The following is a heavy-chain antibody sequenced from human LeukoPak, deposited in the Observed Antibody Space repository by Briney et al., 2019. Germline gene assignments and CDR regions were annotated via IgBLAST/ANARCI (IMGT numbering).Heavy chain of an antibody. CDR3: ARDLLSYYDSSGYYY. Sequence: SGTLSLTCAVSGGSISSNNWWSWVRQPPGKELEWIGEISQSGSTNYNPPLKSRVTISVDKSKNLFSLKLNSVAAADTAVYYCARDLLSYYDSSGYYYWGQGTLVTVSS. CDR2: ISQSGST. D-gene: IGHD3-22*01. CDR1: GGSISSNNW. J-gene: IGHJ4*02. V-gene: IGHV4-4*02.